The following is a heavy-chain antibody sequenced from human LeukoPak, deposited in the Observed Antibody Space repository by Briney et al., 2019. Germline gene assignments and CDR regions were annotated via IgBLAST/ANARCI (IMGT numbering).Heavy chain of an antibody. CDR3: ARAADSSGYYAGNYFDY. CDR1: GGTFSSYA. V-gene: IGHV1-69*05. J-gene: IGHJ4*02. CDR2: IIPIFGTA. D-gene: IGHD3-22*01. Sequence: SVKVSXKASGGTFSSYAISWVRQAPGQGLEWMGGIIPIFGTANYAQKFQGRVTITTDESTSTAYMELSSLRSEDTAVYYCARAADSSGYYAGNYFDYWGQGTLVTVSS.